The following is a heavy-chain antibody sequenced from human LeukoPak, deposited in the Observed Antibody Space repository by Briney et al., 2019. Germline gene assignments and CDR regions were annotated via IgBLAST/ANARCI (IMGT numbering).Heavy chain of an antibody. CDR1: GGTFSSYA. D-gene: IGHD2-2*01. CDR2: IIPIFGTA. V-gene: IGHV1-69*01. Sequence: ASVKVSCKASGGTFSSYAISWVRQAPGQGLEWMGGIIPIFGTANYAQKFQGRVTITADESTSTAYMELSSLRSEDTAVYYCARGYLANYCSSTSCNFDYWGQGTLVTVSS. CDR3: ARGYLANYCSSTSCNFDY. J-gene: IGHJ4*02.